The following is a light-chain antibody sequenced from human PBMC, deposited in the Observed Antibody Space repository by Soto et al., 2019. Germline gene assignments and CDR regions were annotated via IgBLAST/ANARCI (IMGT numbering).Light chain of an antibody. V-gene: IGKV1-5*01. CDR3: QHLNSYPFT. CDR1: QSIGRW. CDR2: EAS. Sequence: DIQMTQSPSTLSAFVGDRVTITCRASQSIGRWLAWYQQKPGKAPKLLIYEASTLQRGVPSRFSGSGSGTDFTLTISSLQPEDFATYWCQHLNSYPFTFGQGTRLEI. J-gene: IGKJ5*01.